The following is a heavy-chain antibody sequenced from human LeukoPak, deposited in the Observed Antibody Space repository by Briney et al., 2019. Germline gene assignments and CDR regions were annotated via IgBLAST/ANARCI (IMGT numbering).Heavy chain of an antibody. Sequence: PSETLPLTCTVSGGSISSGGYYWSWIRQHPGKGLEWLASGDYSGGTYYNPSLESRVALSADMSKNQFSLKLTSVTGADTAVYYCAGERGEEYSSGWYKGNYFDNWGQGIRVTVSS. CDR1: GGSISSGGYY. CDR2: GDYSGGT. J-gene: IGHJ4*02. V-gene: IGHV4-39*07. CDR3: AGERGEEYSSGWYKGNYFDN. D-gene: IGHD6-19*01.